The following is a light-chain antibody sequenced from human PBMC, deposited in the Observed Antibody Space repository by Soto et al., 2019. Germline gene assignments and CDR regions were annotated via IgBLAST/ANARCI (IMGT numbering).Light chain of an antibody. J-gene: IGKJ1*01. CDR2: GAS. Sequence: EIVLTQSPATLSASPGERVTLSCRASQRINNKLAWYQQKPGQSPRLLIYGASSRATGIPDRFSGRGSGTDFTLTISRLEPEDFAVYFCQQYGTSPRTFGQGTKVDIK. V-gene: IGKV3-20*01. CDR1: QRINNK. CDR3: QQYGTSPRT.